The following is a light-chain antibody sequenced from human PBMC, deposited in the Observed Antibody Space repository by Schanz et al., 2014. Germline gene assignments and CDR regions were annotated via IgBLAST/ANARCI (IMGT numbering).Light chain of an antibody. V-gene: IGKV3D-20*02. CDR1: QSVSSSY. CDR2: GAS. CDR3: QKRSDWPLT. J-gene: IGKJ4*01. Sequence: EIVLTQSPGTLSLSPGERATLSCRASQSVSSSYLAWYQQKPGQAPRLLISGASRRATGIPDRFSGSGSGTDFTLTISSLEPEDFAVYYCQKRSDWPLTFGGGTKVEIK.